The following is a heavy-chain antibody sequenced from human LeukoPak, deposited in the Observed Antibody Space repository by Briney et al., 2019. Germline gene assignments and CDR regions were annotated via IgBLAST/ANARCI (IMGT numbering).Heavy chain of an antibody. V-gene: IGHV3-33*01. CDR1: RFSFSRYG. Sequence: GGSLRLSCAASRFSFSRYGMHWVRQAPGKGLEWVAVIWYDGSNKYYADSVRGRFTIFRDNSNNTLYLQMDSLRAEDTAVYYCARESESSGWYDYWGQGTLVTVSS. D-gene: IGHD6-19*01. J-gene: IGHJ4*02. CDR3: ARESESSGWYDY. CDR2: IWYDGSNK.